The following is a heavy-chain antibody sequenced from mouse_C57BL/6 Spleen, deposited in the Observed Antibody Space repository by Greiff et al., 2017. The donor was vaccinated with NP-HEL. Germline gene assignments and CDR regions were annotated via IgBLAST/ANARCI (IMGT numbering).Heavy chain of an antibody. CDR1: GFTFSDYG. D-gene: IGHD2-3*01. J-gene: IGHJ4*01. V-gene: IGHV5-17*01. Sequence: EVQVVESGGGLVKPGGSLKLSCAASGFTFSDYGMHWVRQAPEKGLEWVAYISSGSSTIYYADTVKGRFTISRDNAKNTLFLQMTSLRSEDTAMYYCARRDGYYPSYYAMDYWGQGTSVTVSS. CDR3: ARRDGYYPSYYAMDY. CDR2: ISSGSSTI.